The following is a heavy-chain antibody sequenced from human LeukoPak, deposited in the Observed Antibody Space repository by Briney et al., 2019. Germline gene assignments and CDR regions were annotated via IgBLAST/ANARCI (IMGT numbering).Heavy chain of an antibody. D-gene: IGHD6-13*01. CDR2: IKSKTDGGTT. CDR3: TTVLSSSWYSYYYYYMDV. V-gene: IGHV3-15*01. Sequence: GGSLRLSCAASGFTFSNAWMSWVRQAPGKGLEWVGRIKSKTDGGTTDYAAPVKGRFTISRDDSKNTLYLQMNSLKTEDTAVYYCTTVLSSSWYSYYYYYMDVWGKGTTVTISS. J-gene: IGHJ6*03. CDR1: GFTFSNAW.